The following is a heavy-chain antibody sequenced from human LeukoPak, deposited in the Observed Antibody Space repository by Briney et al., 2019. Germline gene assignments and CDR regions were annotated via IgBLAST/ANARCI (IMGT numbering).Heavy chain of an antibody. CDR2: IIPIFGTA. D-gene: IGHD6-19*01. CDR1: GGTFSSYA. J-gene: IGHJ4*02. CDR3: ARVSVISGWAFDY. V-gene: IGHV1-69*06. Sequence: SVKVSCKASGGTFSSYAISWVRQAPGQGLEWMGGIIPIFGTANYAQKFQGRVTITADKSTSTVYMELSSLRSEDTAVYYCARVSVISGWAFDYWGQGTLVTVSS.